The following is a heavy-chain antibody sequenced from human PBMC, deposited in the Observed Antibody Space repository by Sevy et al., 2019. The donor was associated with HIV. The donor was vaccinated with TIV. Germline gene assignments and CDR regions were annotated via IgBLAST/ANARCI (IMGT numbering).Heavy chain of an antibody. CDR1: GYTFTGYY. Sequence: ASAKVSCKASGYTFTGYYMHWVRQALGQGLEWMGRINPNSGGTNYAQKFQGRVTMTRDTSISTAYMELSRLRSDDTAVYYCARDNYDSSGYYLVWGQGTLVTVSS. V-gene: IGHV1-2*06. CDR2: INPNSGGT. D-gene: IGHD3-22*01. J-gene: IGHJ4*02. CDR3: ARDNYDSSGYYLV.